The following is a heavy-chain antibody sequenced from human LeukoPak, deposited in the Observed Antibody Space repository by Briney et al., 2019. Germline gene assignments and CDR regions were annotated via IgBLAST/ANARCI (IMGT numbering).Heavy chain of an antibody. CDR3: ARMWAVADPFLDL. J-gene: IGHJ4*02. V-gene: IGHV3-48*03. CDR1: GFIFSGFE. Sequence: GGSLRLSCAASGFIFSGFEMNWVRQAPGKGLEWVSFVSSSGRSVSYADSVKGRFTISRDNAKNSLYLQMNSLRAEDTALYYCARMWAVADPFLDLWGQGTLVTVSS. D-gene: IGHD6-19*01. CDR2: VSSSGRSV.